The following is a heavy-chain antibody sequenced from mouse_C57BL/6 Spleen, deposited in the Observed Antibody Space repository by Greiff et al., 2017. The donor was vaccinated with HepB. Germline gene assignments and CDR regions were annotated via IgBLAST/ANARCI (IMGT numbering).Heavy chain of an antibody. Sequence: QVQLQQSGAELVRPGTSVKVSCKASGYAFTNYLIEWVKRRPGQGLEWIGVINPGSGGTNYNEKFKGKATLTADKSSSTAYMQLSSLTSVDSAVYFCARSGDYYGSSYDFDYWGQGTTLTVSS. CDR3: ARSGDYYGSSYDFDY. V-gene: IGHV1-54*01. CDR1: GYAFTNYL. J-gene: IGHJ2*01. D-gene: IGHD1-1*01. CDR2: INPGSGGT.